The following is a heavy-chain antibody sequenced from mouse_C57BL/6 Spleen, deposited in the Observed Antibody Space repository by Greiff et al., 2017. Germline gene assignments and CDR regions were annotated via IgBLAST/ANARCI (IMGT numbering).Heavy chain of an antibody. CDR2: IHPNSGST. V-gene: IGHV1-64*01. CDR1: GYTFTSYW. D-gene: IGHD1-1*01. Sequence: VQLQQPGAELVKPGASVKLSCKASGYTFTSYWMHWVKQRPGQGLEWIGMIHPNSGSTNYNEKFKGKATLTVDKSSSTAYMQLSSLTSEDSAVXFCARTTVVATDYWGQGTSVTVSS. CDR3: ARTTVVATDY. J-gene: IGHJ4*01.